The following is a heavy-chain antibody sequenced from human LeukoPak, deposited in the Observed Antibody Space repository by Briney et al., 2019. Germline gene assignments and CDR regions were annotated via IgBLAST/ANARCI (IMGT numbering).Heavy chain of an antibody. CDR2: ISYDGSNK. D-gene: IGHD6-13*01. CDR3: AKDGAAAGFDY. Sequence: PGRSLRLSCAASGFTFSNYAMHWVRQAPGKGLEWVAVISYDGSNKYYANSVKGRFTISRDNSKNTLYLQMNSLRAEDTAVYYCAKDGAAAGFDYWGQGTLVTVSS. CDR1: GFTFSNYA. V-gene: IGHV3-30-3*01. J-gene: IGHJ4*02.